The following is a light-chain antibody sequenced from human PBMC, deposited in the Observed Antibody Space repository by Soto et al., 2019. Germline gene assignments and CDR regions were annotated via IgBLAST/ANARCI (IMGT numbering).Light chain of an antibody. CDR2: EVN. Sequence: QSALTQPASVSASPGQSITISCSGSSSDVGGYDYVSWYQQHPGKAPILVIYEVNNRPSGVSDRFSGSKSANTASLTITGVQAEDEADYHCCSYRETSKLVFGPGTKLTVL. J-gene: IGLJ1*01. V-gene: IGLV2-14*01. CDR1: SSDVGGYDY. CDR3: CSYRETSKLV.